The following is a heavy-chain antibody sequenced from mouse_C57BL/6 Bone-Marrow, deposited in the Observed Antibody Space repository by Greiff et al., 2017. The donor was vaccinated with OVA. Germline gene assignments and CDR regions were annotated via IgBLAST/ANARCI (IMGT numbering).Heavy chain of an antibody. Sequence: VQRVESGAELVRPGTSVKVSCKASGYAFTNYLIEWVKQRPGQGLEWIGVINPGSGGTNYNEKFKGKATLTADKSSSTAYMQLSSLTSEDSAVYFCARWRVTTGYYFDYWGQGTTLTVSS. J-gene: IGHJ2*01. V-gene: IGHV1-54*01. CDR1: GYAFTNYL. D-gene: IGHD2-2*01. CDR3: ARWRVTTGYYFDY. CDR2: INPGSGGT.